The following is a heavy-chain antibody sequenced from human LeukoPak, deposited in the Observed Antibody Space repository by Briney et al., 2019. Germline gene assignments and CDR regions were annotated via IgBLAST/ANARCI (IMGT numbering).Heavy chain of an antibody. D-gene: IGHD6-25*01. CDR1: GFTFSSCW. CDR2: ISQGGSRT. V-gene: IGHV3-7*03. Sequence: GGSLRLSCAASGFTFSSCWMSWVRQAPGKGLEWVSTISQGGSRTYYADSVKGRFTISRDNSKNTLYLQLTSLRAEDTAVYYCASGCDRPSGAYYFNSWGKGTLVTASS. CDR3: ASGCDRPSGAYYFNS. J-gene: IGHJ4*02.